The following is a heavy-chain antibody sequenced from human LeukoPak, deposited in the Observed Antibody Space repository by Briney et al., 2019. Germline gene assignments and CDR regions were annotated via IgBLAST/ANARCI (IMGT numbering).Heavy chain of an antibody. CDR3: ARVEDYYGFNY. J-gene: IGHJ4*02. Sequence: KTSETLSLTCAVSGGSISSGGYSWSWIRQPPGKGLEWIGYIYHSGSTYYNPSLKSRATLSVDRSKNQFSLKLSSVTAADTAVYYCARVEDYYGFNYWGQGTLVTVSS. CDR2: IYHSGST. D-gene: IGHD3-10*01. V-gene: IGHV4-30-2*01. CDR1: GGSISSGGYS.